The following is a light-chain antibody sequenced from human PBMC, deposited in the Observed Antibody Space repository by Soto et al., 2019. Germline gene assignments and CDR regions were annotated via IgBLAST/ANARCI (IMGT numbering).Light chain of an antibody. CDR2: DVS. CDR3: CSYAGDYTYV. V-gene: IGLV2-11*01. J-gene: IGLJ1*01. Sequence: QSVLTQPRSVSDSPGQSVTISCTGTSSDVGSYNYVSWFQQHPGKAPRLMIYDVSKRPSGVPDRFSGSKSGSTASLTISGLQADDEADYYCCSYAGDYTYVFGTGTKVTVL. CDR1: SSDVGSYNY.